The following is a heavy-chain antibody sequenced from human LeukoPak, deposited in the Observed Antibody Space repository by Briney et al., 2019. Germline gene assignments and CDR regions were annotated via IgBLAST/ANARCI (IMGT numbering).Heavy chain of an antibody. CDR1: MESASRDIAG. D-gene: IGHD3-16*01. CDR3: SSQKTRGGCFRDL. CDR2: TYYRSKWYN. J-gene: IGHJ2*01. V-gene: IGHV6-1*01. Sequence: SQTLSLTSAISMESASRDIAGGDWIRQSPSRGLEWLGRTYYRSKWYNDYAVSVESRITINPDTSKNQFSLQLNSVTPEDTAVYYWSSQKTRGGCFRDLWGRGTLVTVSS.